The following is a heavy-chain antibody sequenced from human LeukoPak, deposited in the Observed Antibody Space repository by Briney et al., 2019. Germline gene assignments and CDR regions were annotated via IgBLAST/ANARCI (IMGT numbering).Heavy chain of an antibody. J-gene: IGHJ6*02. CDR1: GGSISSYY. CDR3: ARYRGYYGMDV. CDR2: IYYSGST. Sequence: SETLSLTCTVSGGSISSYYWSWIRQPPGKGLEWIGYIYYSGSTNYNPSLKSRVTISVDTSKNQFSLELSSVTAADTAVYYCARYRGYYGMDVWGQGTTVTVSS. D-gene: IGHD3-10*01. V-gene: IGHV4-59*01.